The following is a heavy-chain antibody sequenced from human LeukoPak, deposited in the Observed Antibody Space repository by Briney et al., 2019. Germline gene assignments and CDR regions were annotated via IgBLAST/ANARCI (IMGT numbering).Heavy chain of an antibody. CDR3: ARVRFSSGWYIAFDI. Sequence: ASVNVSCKASGYTFTSYYMHWVRQAPGQGLEWMGIINPSGGSTTYAQKFQGRVTMTRDTSTTTVYMELSRLRSEDTAVYYCARVRFSSGWYIAFDIWGQGTMVTVSS. CDR2: INPSGGST. V-gene: IGHV1-46*01. J-gene: IGHJ3*02. CDR1: GYTFTSYY. D-gene: IGHD6-19*01.